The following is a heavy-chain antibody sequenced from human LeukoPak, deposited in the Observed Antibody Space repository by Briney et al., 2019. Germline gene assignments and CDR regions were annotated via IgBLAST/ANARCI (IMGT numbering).Heavy chain of an antibody. Sequence: AAVKVSCKASGYTFTGYYMHWGRQAPGQGLEWMGWINPNSGGTNYAQKFQGRVTMTRDTSISTAYMELSRLRSDDTAVYYCARDESVNGLYFDYWGQGTLVTVSS. V-gene: IGHV1-2*02. CDR3: ARDESVNGLYFDY. CDR2: INPNSGGT. J-gene: IGHJ4*02. D-gene: IGHD4-17*01. CDR1: GYTFTGYY.